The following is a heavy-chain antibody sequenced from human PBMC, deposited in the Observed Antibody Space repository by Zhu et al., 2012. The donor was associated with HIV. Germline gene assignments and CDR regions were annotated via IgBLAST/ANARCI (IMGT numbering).Heavy chain of an antibody. Sequence: QVQLQESGPGLVKPSETLSLICTVSGGSISRSNYYWGWIRQPPGKGPEWIGSIYYSGSTFYNPSLKSRVTISMDTSKNQFSLKLRSVTAADTAVYYCASRYCSSSSCLYDYWGQGTLVTVSS. V-gene: IGHV4-39*01. CDR3: ASRYCSSSSCLYDY. CDR1: GGSISRSNYY. D-gene: IGHD2-2*01. CDR2: IYYSGST. J-gene: IGHJ4*02.